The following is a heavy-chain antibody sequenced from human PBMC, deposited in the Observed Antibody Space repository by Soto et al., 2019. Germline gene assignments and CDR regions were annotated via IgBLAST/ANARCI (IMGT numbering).Heavy chain of an antibody. CDR3: AREELRHRKRFGFDC. CDR2: IYSGGST. Sequence: EVQLVESGGGLVQPGGSLRLSCAASGFTVSSNYMSWVRQAPGKGLEWVSVIYSGGSTYYADSVKGGFTISRDNSKNTVCLQRNSLSAEGTAVDYGAREELRHRKRFGFDCWGQGTLVVVSS. CDR1: GFTVSSNY. D-gene: IGHD1-7*01. J-gene: IGHJ4*02. V-gene: IGHV3-66*01.